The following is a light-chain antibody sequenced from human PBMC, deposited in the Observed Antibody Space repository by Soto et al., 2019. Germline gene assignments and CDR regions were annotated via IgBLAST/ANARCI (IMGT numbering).Light chain of an antibody. CDR2: EVT. Sequence: QSALTQPASVSGSPGQSITISCTGTSSDVGNYNLVSWYQQHPGKAPRLMIYEVTNRPSGVSNRFSGSKSGNTASLTISGLQAEDEADYYCSSYTRSRTRVFGTGTKLTVL. V-gene: IGLV2-14*02. CDR3: SSYTRSRTRV. CDR1: SSDVGNYNL. J-gene: IGLJ1*01.